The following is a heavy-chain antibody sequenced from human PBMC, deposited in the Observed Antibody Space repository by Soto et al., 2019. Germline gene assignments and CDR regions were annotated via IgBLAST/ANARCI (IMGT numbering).Heavy chain of an antibody. CDR3: ARPGARSGYSTVPIY. CDR2: IYPGDSDT. V-gene: IGHV5-51*03. D-gene: IGHD3-3*01. CDR1: GYSFTSYW. J-gene: IGHJ4*02. Sequence: EVQLVQSGAEVKKPGESLKISCKGSGYSFTSYWIGWVRQMPGNGLEWMGIIYPGDSDTRYSPSFQGQVTISADKSISTAYLQWSSLKASDTAMYYCARPGARSGYSTVPIYWGQGTLVTVSS.